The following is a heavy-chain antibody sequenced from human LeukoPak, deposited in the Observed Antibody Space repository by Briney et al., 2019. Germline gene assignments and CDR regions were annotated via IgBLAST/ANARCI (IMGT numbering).Heavy chain of an antibody. J-gene: IGHJ6*02. CDR3: ARAHWFGLNYYYYGMDV. CDR2: ITVSGGST. V-gene: IGHV3-23*01. CDR1: GFTFSSYA. Sequence: PGGSLRLSCADFGFTFSSYAMSWVRQAPGKGLEWVSAITVSGGSTYYADSVKGRFTISRDNSRNTLYLQMNSLRAEDTAVYYCARAHWFGLNYYYYGMDVWGQGTTVTVSS. D-gene: IGHD3-10*01.